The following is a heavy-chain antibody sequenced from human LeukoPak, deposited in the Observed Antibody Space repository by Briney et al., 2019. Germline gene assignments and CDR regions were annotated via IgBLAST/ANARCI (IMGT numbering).Heavy chain of an antibody. CDR1: GFTFSNYA. Sequence: GGSLRLSCAASGFTFSNYAMHWVRQAPGKGLEWVAVMSYDGIHKYYADSVKGRFTISRDNSKNTLYLQMNSLRAEDTAVYYCAKWARRYSSGWYLFDPWGQGTLVTVSS. CDR2: MSYDGIHK. D-gene: IGHD6-19*01. V-gene: IGHV3-30*04. J-gene: IGHJ5*02. CDR3: AKWARRYSSGWYLFDP.